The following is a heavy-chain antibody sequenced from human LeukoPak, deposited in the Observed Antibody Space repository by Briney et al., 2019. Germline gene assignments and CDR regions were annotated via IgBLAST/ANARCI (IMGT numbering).Heavy chain of an antibody. V-gene: IGHV3-30*02. D-gene: IGHD3-16*01. CDR2: IRYDGSNE. J-gene: IGHJ4*02. Sequence: PGGSLRLSCAASGLTFNNYDMHWVRQGPGMGLEWVAFIRYDGSNECYADSVKGRFTISRDNSKNTLYLQMNSLRAEDTAVYYCVGDFDYWGQGTLVTVSS. CDR1: GLTFNNYD. CDR3: VGDFDY.